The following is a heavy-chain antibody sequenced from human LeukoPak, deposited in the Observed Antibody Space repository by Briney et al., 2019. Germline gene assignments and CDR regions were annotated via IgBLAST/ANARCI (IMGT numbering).Heavy chain of an antibody. D-gene: IGHD3-22*01. CDR1: GGTFSSYA. CDR2: IIPILGIA. J-gene: IGHJ4*02. CDR3: ARAMFRYYDSSGYILDY. Sequence: ASVKVSCKASGGTFSSYAISWVRQAPGQGLEWMGRIIPILGIANYAQKFQGRVTITADKSTSTAYMELSSLRSEDTAVYYCARAMFRYYDSSGYILDYWGQGTLVTVSS. V-gene: IGHV1-69*04.